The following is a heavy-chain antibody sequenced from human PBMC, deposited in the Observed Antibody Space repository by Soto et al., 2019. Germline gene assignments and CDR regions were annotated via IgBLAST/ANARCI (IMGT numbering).Heavy chain of an antibody. V-gene: IGHV3-53*01. D-gene: IGHD1-26*01. CDR1: GFTVRSNY. Sequence: GGSLRLSCSASGFTVRSNYMSWGRQAPGKGLEWVSVIYSGGSTYYADSVKGRFTISRDNYKNTLYLQMNSLRAEDKAVYYCARGASAEERYYSYGMDVWGQGTPVTVSS. CDR2: IYSGGST. J-gene: IGHJ6*02. CDR3: ARGASAEERYYSYGMDV.